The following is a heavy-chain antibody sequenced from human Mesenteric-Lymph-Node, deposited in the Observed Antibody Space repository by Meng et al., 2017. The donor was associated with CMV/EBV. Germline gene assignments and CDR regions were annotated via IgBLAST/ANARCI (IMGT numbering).Heavy chain of an antibody. CDR2: IIPIFKTP. V-gene: IGHV1-69*13. J-gene: IGHJ5*02. D-gene: IGHD1-1*01. Sequence: SVKVSCKASGDTFSGYAFSWVRQAPGQGLEWMGGIIPIFKTPQYAQKFQGRVTILADESTNTVYMELSSLRSDDTAVYYCARDKQQLVGVWFDPWGQGTLVTVSS. CDR1: GDTFSGYA. CDR3: ARDKQQLVGVWFDP.